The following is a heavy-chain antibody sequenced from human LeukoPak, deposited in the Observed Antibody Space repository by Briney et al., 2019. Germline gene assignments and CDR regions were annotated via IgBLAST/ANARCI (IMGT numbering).Heavy chain of an antibody. J-gene: IGHJ5*02. Sequence: PSETLSLTCTVSGGSISSGGYYWSWIRQPPGKGLEWIGYIYHSGSTYYNPSLKSRVTISVDRSKNQFSLKLSSVTAADTAVYYCARDRWRTTVTTPYNWFDPWGQGTLVTVSS. CDR2: IYHSGST. D-gene: IGHD4-17*01. CDR1: GGSISSGGYY. V-gene: IGHV4-30-2*01. CDR3: ARDRWRTTVTTPYNWFDP.